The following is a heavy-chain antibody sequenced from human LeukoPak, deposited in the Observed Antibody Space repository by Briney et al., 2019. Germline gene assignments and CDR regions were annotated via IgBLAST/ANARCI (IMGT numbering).Heavy chain of an antibody. J-gene: IGHJ4*02. D-gene: IGHD6-19*01. CDR3: ASRYSSGWYYFDY. CDR2: INHSEKT. V-gene: IGHV4-34*01. Sequence: SETLSLTCVVYGGSFSGYYWSWIRQPPGKGLEWIGEINHSEKTNYNPSLKSRVTISVDTSKNQFSLNLSSVTAADTAVYYCASRYSSGWYYFDYWGQGTLVTVSS. CDR1: GGSFSGYY.